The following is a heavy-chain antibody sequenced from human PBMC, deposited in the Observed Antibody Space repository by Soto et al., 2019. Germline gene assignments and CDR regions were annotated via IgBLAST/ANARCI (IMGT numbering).Heavy chain of an antibody. Sequence: SVKLSCKASGFTFTSYGISWVRQAPGQGREWMGWISAYNGNTNYAQKLEGRVTMTTDTSTSTAYMELRSLRSDDTAVYYCARDLGVPAAYYYYYGMDVWGQGTTVTVTS. J-gene: IGHJ6*02. CDR1: GFTFTSYG. CDR3: ARDLGVPAAYYYYYGMDV. CDR2: ISAYNGNT. V-gene: IGHV1-18*01. D-gene: IGHD2-2*01.